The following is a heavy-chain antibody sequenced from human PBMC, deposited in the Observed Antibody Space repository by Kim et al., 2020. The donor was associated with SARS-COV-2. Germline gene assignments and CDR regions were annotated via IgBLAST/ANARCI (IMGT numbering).Heavy chain of an antibody. CDR3: ARVLMDNYYYYYGFDV. V-gene: IGHV3-21*01. Sequence: GGSLRLSCAASGFTFKNYNMNWVRQAPGKGLEWVSSISSSSIYIHYADSLKGRFTISRDNAKNSMYLQMDSLTVEDTAVYYCARVLMDNYYYYYGFDVWGQGTTVAVS. J-gene: IGHJ6*02. CDR1: GFTFKNYN. D-gene: IGHD2-8*01. CDR2: ISSSSIYI.